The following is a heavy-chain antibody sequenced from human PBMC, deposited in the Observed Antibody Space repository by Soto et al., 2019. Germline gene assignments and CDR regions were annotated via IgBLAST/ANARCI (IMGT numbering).Heavy chain of an antibody. V-gene: IGHV4-31*03. CDR3: ATETMVRGVSGIHV. Sequence: QVQLQESGPGLVKPSQTLSLTCTVSGGSISSGGYYWSWIRQHPGKGLEWIGYLYYSGSTYYNPSLKRRVTISVDTSKNQFSLKLSSVTAADTAVYYCATETMVRGVSGIHVWGQGTLVTVSS. CDR1: GGSISSGGYY. D-gene: IGHD3-10*01. CDR2: LYYSGST. J-gene: IGHJ4*02.